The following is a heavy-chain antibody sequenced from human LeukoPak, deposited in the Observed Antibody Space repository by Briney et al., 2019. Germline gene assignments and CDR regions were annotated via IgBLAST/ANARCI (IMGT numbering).Heavy chain of an antibody. CDR1: GFTFSSYA. CDR3: ARASRGDSTYYGMDV. Sequence: GGSLRLSCAASGFTFSSYAMHWVRQAPGKGLEWVAVISYDGSNKYYADSVKGRFTISRDNSKNTLYLQMHSLRAEDTAVYYCARASRGDSTYYGMDVWGQGTTVTVSS. J-gene: IGHJ6*02. CDR2: ISYDGSNK. D-gene: IGHD4-17*01. V-gene: IGHV3-30-3*01.